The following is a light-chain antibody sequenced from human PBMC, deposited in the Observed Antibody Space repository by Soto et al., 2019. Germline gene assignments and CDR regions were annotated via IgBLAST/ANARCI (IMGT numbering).Light chain of an antibody. J-gene: IGKJ1*01. CDR2: AAS. CDR1: QSISSY. CDR3: QQRYSTPKT. Sequence: DIQMTQSPSSLSASVGDRVTITCRASQSISSYLNWYQQKPGQAPKLLIYAASSLQSGVPSRFSGRGSGTDFTLTISSLQPEDFATYYCQQRYSTPKTFGQVTQVEIK. V-gene: IGKV1-39*01.